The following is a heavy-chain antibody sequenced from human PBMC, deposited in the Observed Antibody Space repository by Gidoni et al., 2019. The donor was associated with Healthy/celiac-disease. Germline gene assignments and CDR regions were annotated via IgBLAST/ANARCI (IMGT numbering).Heavy chain of an antibody. Sequence: QMQLVQSGPEVKKPGTSVKVSCKASGFTFTSSAMQWVRQARGQRLEWIGWIVVGSGNTNYAQKFQERVTITRDMSTSTAYMELSSLRSEDTAVYYCAADPHYYDSSGYYLNYYYYGMDVWGQGTTVTVSS. J-gene: IGHJ6*02. V-gene: IGHV1-58*02. CDR3: AADPHYYDSSGYYLNYYYYGMDV. D-gene: IGHD3-22*01. CDR1: GFTFTSSA. CDR2: IVVGSGNT.